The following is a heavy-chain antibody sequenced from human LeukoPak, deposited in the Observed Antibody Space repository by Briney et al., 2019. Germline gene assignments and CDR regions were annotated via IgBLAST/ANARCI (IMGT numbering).Heavy chain of an antibody. Sequence: PGRSLRLSCAASGFSFEYYAMHWVRQAPGKGLEWVSGISWNSGTTGYADSVKGRFTISRDNSKNTLYLQMNSLRAEDTAVYYCATTEIGSGYDFYFDYWGQGTLVTVSS. CDR2: ISWNSGTT. D-gene: IGHD5-12*01. CDR1: GFSFEYYA. CDR3: ATTEIGSGYDFYFDY. V-gene: IGHV3-9*01. J-gene: IGHJ4*02.